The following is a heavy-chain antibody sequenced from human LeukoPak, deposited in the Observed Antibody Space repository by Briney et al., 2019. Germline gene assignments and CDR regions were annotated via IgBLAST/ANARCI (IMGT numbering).Heavy chain of an antibody. CDR2: IYYSGST. V-gene: IGHV4-31*03. CDR3: ARDLRGYDSSGYYKGYFDY. CDR1: GGSISSGGYY. D-gene: IGHD3-22*01. Sequence: SQTLSLTCTVSGGSISSGGYYWSWIRQHPGKGLEWIGYIYYSGSTYYNPSFKSRVTISVDTSKNQFSLKLSSVTAADTAVYYCARDLRGYDSSGYYKGYFDYWGQGTLVTVSS. J-gene: IGHJ4*02.